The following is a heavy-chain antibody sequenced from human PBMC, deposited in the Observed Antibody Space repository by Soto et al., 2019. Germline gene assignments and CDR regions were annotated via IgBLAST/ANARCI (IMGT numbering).Heavy chain of an antibody. V-gene: IGHV4-38-2*02. CDR1: GYSISSGYY. Sequence: SETLSLTCAVSGYSISSGYYWGWTRQPPGKGLEWIGSIYHSGSTYYNPSLKSRVTISVDTSKNQFSLKLSSVTAADTAVYYCARDGVIATIVGYYYYGMDVWGQGTTVTVSS. J-gene: IGHJ6*02. CDR3: ARDGVIATIVGYYYYGMDV. CDR2: IYHSGST. D-gene: IGHD3-3*02.